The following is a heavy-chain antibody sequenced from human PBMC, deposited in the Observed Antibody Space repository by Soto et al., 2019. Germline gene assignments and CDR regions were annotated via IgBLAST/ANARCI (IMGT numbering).Heavy chain of an antibody. CDR1: GYTFTTYD. CDR3: ARGYCSSTSCYLDY. J-gene: IGHJ4*02. V-gene: IGHV1-8*01. CDR2: MNPYSGNT. D-gene: IGHD2-2*01. Sequence: ASVKVSCKASGYTFTTYDISWVRQATGQGLEWMGWMNPYSGNTGYAQKFQGRVTVTRNTSISTVYMELSGLKTEDTAVYYCARGYCSSTSCYLDYWGQGTQVTVSS.